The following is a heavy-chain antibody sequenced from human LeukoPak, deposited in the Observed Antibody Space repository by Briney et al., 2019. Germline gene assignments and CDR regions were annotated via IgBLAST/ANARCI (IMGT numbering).Heavy chain of an antibody. J-gene: IGHJ4*02. D-gene: IGHD2-15*01. Sequence: SETLSLTCIVSGGSISSYYWSWIRQPPGKGLEWIGDINDSGITSYNPSLKSRVSISVDTSKNQFSLNLSPVTAADTAVYYCARAPFGSGPYLAFDFWGQGTLVAVSS. CDR1: GGSISSYY. CDR2: INDSGIT. V-gene: IGHV4-59*01. CDR3: ARAPFGSGPYLAFDF.